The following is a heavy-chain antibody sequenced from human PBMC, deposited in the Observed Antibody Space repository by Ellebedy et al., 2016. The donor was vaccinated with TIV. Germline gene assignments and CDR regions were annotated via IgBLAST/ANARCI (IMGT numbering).Heavy chain of an antibody. CDR1: GGSINSGAYY. Sequence: SETLSLTCTVSGGSINSGAYYWTWIRQHPGKGLEWIGFIYYSGSTQYNPSLESRVTISLDTSENQFSLKLRSVTAADTAVYYCAREHIELVIVEEVNYYFDNWGQGTLVTVSS. CDR2: IYYSGST. J-gene: IGHJ4*02. V-gene: IGHV4-31*03. D-gene: IGHD2-8*02. CDR3: AREHIELVIVEEVNYYFDN.